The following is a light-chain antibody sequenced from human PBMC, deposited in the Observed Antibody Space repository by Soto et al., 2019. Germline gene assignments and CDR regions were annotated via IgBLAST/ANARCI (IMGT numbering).Light chain of an antibody. J-gene: IGLJ2*01. CDR3: AAWDDSLNSVI. CDR2: TDD. V-gene: IGLV1-44*01. CDR1: SSSIGSNT. Sequence: QSVLTQPPSASGTPGQRVIISCSGSSSSIGSNTVNWYRQHPGTAPTVLIYTDDQRSSGVPARFFGSRSGTSASLAISGLQSEDEADYYCAAWDDSLNSVIFGGGTKLTVL.